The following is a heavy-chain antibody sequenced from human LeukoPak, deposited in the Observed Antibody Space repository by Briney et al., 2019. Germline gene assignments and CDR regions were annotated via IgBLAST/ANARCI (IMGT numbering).Heavy chain of an antibody. CDR1: GFTFDDYA. CDR2: ISWNSGSI. D-gene: IGHD6-19*01. Sequence: GGSLRLSCAPSGFTFDDYAMHWVRQAPGKGLEWVSGISWNSGSIGYADSVKGRFTISRDNAKNSLYLQMNSLRAEDTALYYCAKGGIAVTWGQGTLVTVSS. J-gene: IGHJ5*02. V-gene: IGHV3-9*01. CDR3: AKGGIAVT.